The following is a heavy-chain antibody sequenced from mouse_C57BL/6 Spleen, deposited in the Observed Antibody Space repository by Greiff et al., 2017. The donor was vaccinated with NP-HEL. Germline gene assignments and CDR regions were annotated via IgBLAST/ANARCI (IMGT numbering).Heavy chain of an antibody. V-gene: IGHV1-82*01. CDR3: ARDYGSSLYAMDY. Sequence: VQLQQSGPELVKPGASVKISCKASGYAFSSSWMNWVKQRPGKGLEWIGRIYPGDGATNYNGKFKGKATLTADKSSSTTYRQLSSLTSEYSAVYFCARDYGSSLYAMDYWGQGTSVTVSS. CDR1: GYAFSSSW. CDR2: IYPGDGAT. J-gene: IGHJ4*01. D-gene: IGHD1-1*01.